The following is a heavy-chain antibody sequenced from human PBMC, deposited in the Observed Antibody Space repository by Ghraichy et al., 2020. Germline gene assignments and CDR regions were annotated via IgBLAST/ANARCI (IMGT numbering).Heavy chain of an antibody. Sequence: GESLNISCAASGFTFINYGMTWVRQAPGKGLEWVSTITGCGTNTYYADSVKGRFTISRDNSKNTLNLQMNSLRAEDTAIYYCARLRGPKIPAAEDFWGQGTLVTVSS. D-gene: IGHD6-13*01. CDR1: GFTFINYG. CDR2: ITGCGTNT. J-gene: IGHJ4*02. CDR3: ARLRGPKIPAAEDF. V-gene: IGHV3-23*01.